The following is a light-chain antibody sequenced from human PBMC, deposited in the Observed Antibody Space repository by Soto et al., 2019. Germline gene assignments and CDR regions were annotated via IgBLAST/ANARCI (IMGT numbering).Light chain of an antibody. CDR2: GAS. Sequence: EIVLTQSPDTLSLSPGERATLSCRASQTVTSGYLAWYQQKPGQAPRLLIFGASDRATGIPDRFSGSGSGTDFTLSISRLEPDDFAVYYCHQYESSPQTFGRGTKVDIK. J-gene: IGKJ1*01. CDR1: QTVTSGY. CDR3: HQYESSPQT. V-gene: IGKV3-20*01.